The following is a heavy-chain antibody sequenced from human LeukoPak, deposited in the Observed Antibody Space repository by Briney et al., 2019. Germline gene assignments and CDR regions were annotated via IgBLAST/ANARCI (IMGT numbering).Heavy chain of an antibody. D-gene: IGHD4-11*01. CDR2: ISYDGSNK. V-gene: IGHV3-30*18. Sequence: PGGSLRLSCAASGFTFSSYGMHWVRQAPGKGLEWVAVISYDGSNKYYADFVKGRFTISRDNSKNTLYLQMNSLRAEDTAVYYCAKLTTSWGQGTLVTVSS. CDR3: AKLTTS. J-gene: IGHJ4*02. CDR1: GFTFSSYG.